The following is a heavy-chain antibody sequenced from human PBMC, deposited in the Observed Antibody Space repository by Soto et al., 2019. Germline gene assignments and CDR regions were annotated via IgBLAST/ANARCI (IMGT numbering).Heavy chain of an antibody. CDR1: GLTFRNYA. D-gene: IGHD3-16*01. J-gene: IGHJ6*02. CDR3: AGRGRYYSLDV. CDR2: ISANGVTT. Sequence: EEQLLESGGGLVQPGGSLRLSCAATGLTFRNYAMSWVRQAPGKGLEWVSGISANGVTTSYSDSVKGRFSISRDKSDNANTLYLQMNSLGVDDTAIYYCAGRGRYYSLDVWGHGTTVTVSS. V-gene: IGHV3-23*01.